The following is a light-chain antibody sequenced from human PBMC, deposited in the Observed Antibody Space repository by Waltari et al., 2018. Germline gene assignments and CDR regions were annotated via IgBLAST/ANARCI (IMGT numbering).Light chain of an antibody. CDR1: RSTIGNNY. CDR3: GTWDSSLSGAV. Sequence: QSVLTQPPSVSAAPGQRVTISCSGGRSTIGNNYVSWYRQFPGPAPKLLIYENTERPSGIPGRFSGSKSGTSATLDITGLQAGDEADYYCGTWDSSLSGAVFGGGTHLTVL. CDR2: ENT. J-gene: IGLJ7*01. V-gene: IGLV1-51*02.